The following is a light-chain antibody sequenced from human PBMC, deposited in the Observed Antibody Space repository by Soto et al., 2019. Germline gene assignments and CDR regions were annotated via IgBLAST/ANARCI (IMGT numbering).Light chain of an antibody. Sequence: EIQMTQSPSSLSASVVARVTITCRASQSISSYLNWYQQKPGKAPKLLIYAASSLQSGVPSRFSGSGSGTDFTLTISSLQPEDFATYYCQQSYSTPRTFGQGTRLEI. J-gene: IGKJ5*01. CDR1: QSISSY. CDR2: AAS. V-gene: IGKV1-39*01. CDR3: QQSYSTPRT.